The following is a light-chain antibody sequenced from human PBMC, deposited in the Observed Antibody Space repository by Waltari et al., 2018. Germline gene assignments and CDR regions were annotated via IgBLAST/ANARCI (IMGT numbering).Light chain of an antibody. J-gene: IGLJ6*01. V-gene: IGLV1-40*03. Sequence: QSVLTQPPSVSGAPGQTVTISCTGAFSNIGAGHAVHWYQRLPGAAPKLLIHKNNNRPSGVPARFSGSRSGASASLIIAGLQREDEADYYCQSYDNKLKVFGSGTKVNVL. CDR2: KNN. CDR3: QSYDNKLKV. CDR1: FSNIGAGHA.